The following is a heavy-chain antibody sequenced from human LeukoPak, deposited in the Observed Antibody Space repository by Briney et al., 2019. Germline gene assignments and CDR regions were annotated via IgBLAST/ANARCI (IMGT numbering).Heavy chain of an antibody. CDR1: GYTFTSYG. V-gene: IGHV1-18*01. CDR2: ISAYSGDT. D-gene: IGHD3-9*01. CDR3: ARGTFYDILTGYYTSSYYYYMDV. Sequence: ASVKVSCKASGYTFTSYGISWVRQAPGQGLEWMGWISAYSGDTNYAEKLQGRVTMTTDTSTSTVYMELRSLRSDDTAVYYCARGTFYDILTGYYTSSYYYYMDVWGKGTTVTVSS. J-gene: IGHJ6*03.